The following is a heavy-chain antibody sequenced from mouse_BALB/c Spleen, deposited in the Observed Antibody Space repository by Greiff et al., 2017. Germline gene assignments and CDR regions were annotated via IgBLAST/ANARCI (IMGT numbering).Heavy chain of an antibody. CDR1: GFTFSSYG. D-gene: IGHD2-4*01. Sequence: EVMLVESGGGLVQPGGSLKLSCAASGFTFSSYGMSWVRQTPDKRLELVATINSNGGSTYYPDSVKGRFTISRDNAKNTLYLQMSSLKSEDTAMYYCARDNYDYDGYAMDYWGQGTSVTVSS. CDR3: ARDNYDYDGYAMDY. V-gene: IGHV5-6-3*01. CDR2: INSNGGST. J-gene: IGHJ4*01.